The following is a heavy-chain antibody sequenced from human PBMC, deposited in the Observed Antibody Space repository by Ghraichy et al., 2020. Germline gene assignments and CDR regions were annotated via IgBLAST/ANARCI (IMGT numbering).Heavy chain of an antibody. Sequence: SETLSLTCTVSGGSISSGGYYWSWIRQHPGKGLEWIGYIYYSGSTYYNPSLKSRVTISVDTSKNQFSLKLSSVTAADTAVYYCASGTGNDYSNSGAFDIWGQGTMVTVSS. J-gene: IGHJ3*02. D-gene: IGHD4-11*01. CDR3: ASGTGNDYSNSGAFDI. V-gene: IGHV4-31*03. CDR1: GGSISSGGYY. CDR2: IYYSGST.